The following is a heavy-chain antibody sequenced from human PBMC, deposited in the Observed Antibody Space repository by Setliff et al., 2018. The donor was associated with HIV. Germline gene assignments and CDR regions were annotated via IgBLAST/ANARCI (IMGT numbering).Heavy chain of an antibody. J-gene: IGHJ4*02. CDR3: TTGVLPQHYDIVGGDF. CDR2: MFRTGTS. D-gene: IGHD2-21*01. CDR1: GYSIRSGYY. Sequence: SETLSLTCAVSGYSIRSGYYWGWIRQSPGKGLEWIGTMFRTGTSYYNPSLTSRVTISQDTSKNQFSLELTSVTAADTAVYYCTTGVLPQHYDIVGGDFWGRGTLVTVSS. V-gene: IGHV4-38-2*01.